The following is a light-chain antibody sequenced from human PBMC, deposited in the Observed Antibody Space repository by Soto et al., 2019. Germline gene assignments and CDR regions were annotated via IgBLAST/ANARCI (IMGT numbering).Light chain of an antibody. CDR3: QQFNNYPVT. J-gene: IGKJ5*01. CDR1: QVISTS. Sequence: GEGVPLTCRASQVISTSLAWYPQKPGKAPKLLIYDASSLESGVPSRFSGSGSGTDFTLTISSLQPEDFAPYYCQQFNNYPVTFGQGTRLEIK. V-gene: IGKV1D-13*01. CDR2: DAS.